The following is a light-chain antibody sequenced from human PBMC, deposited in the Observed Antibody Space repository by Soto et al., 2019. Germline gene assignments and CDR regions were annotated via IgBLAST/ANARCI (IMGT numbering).Light chain of an antibody. CDR2: EVS. CDR3: SSYTSSTTSVV. V-gene: IGLV2-14*01. Sequence: QSVLTQPASMSGSPGQSSTISCTGTSSDVGGHKYVSWYQQHPDKAPKVLIFEVSNRPSGISNRFSGSKSGNTASLTISGLQAEDEADYYCSSYTSSTTSVVFGGGTKVTVL. CDR1: SSDVGGHKY. J-gene: IGLJ2*01.